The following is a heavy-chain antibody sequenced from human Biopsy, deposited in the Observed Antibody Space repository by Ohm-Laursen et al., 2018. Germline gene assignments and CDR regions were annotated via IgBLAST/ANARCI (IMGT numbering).Heavy chain of an antibody. CDR2: MNPISGNT. CDR1: GYTFTTYD. D-gene: IGHD2/OR15-2a*01. V-gene: IGHV1-8*01. J-gene: IGHJ5*02. CDR3: ARAVRYRLLSDP. Sequence: GASVKVPCKASGYTFTTYDITWVRQATGQGPEWMGWMNPISGNTGYAHKFRGRVTMTSDSSISTAYLEVSSLTFEDTAVYYCARAVRYRLLSDPWGQGTLVTVSS.